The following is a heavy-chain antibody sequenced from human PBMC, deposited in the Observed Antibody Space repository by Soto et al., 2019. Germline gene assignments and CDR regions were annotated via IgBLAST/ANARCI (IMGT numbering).Heavy chain of an antibody. CDR2: INSDGSST. CDR3: AREADYYYYGMDV. D-gene: IGHD6-19*01. V-gene: IGHV3-74*01. Sequence: GGSLRLSCAASGFTFSSYWMHWVRQAPGKGLVWVSRINSDGSSTSYADSVKGRFTISRDNAKNTLYLQMNSLRAEDTAVYYCAREADYYYYGMDVWGQGTTVTVSS. J-gene: IGHJ6*02. CDR1: GFTFSSYW.